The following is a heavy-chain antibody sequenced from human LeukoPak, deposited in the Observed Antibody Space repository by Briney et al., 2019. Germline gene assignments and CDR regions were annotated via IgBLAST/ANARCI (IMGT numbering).Heavy chain of an antibody. CDR1: GYTFTSYG. V-gene: IGHV1-18*01. D-gene: IGHD2-15*01. Sequence: ASVKVSCKASGYTFTSYGISWVRHAPGQGLEWMGWISAYNGNTNYAQKLQGRVTMTTDTSTSTAYMELRSLRSDDTAVYYCARDRKRGIYCSGGSCYINWFDPWGQGTLVTVSS. J-gene: IGHJ5*02. CDR3: ARDRKRGIYCSGGSCYINWFDP. CDR2: ISAYNGNT.